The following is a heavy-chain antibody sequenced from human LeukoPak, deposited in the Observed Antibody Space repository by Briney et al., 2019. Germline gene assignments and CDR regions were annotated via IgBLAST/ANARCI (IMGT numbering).Heavy chain of an antibody. CDR1: GYTFTTYY. V-gene: IGHV1-2*02. CDR2: VNSDSGGT. Sequence: ASVKVSCKSSGYTFTTYYIHWVRQAPGQGLEWMGWVNSDSGGTNYAQNFQGRVTLTRDTSISTAYMELSSLRSDDTAVYYCARETGRDGYKDLDYWGQGTLVTVSS. J-gene: IGHJ4*02. CDR3: ARETGRDGYKDLDY. D-gene: IGHD5-24*01.